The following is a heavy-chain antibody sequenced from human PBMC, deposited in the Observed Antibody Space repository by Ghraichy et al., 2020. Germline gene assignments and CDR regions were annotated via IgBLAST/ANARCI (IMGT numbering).Heavy chain of an antibody. CDR2: IYHSGST. CDR3: ARAPYDDDGFYDDGFDI. V-gene: IGHV4-30-2*01. CDR1: GGSISSADYS. D-gene: IGHD3-3*01. J-gene: IGHJ3*02. Sequence: SQTLSLTCAVSGGSISSADYSWSWIRQPPGKGLEWIGYIYHSGSTYYNPSLKSRVTISADRSKNHISLELSSVTAADTAVYFCARAPYDDDGFYDDGFDIWGQETRVTVSS.